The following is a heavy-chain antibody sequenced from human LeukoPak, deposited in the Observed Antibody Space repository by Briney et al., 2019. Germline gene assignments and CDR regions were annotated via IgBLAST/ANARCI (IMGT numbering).Heavy chain of an antibody. D-gene: IGHD3-22*01. CDR1: GGTFSSYA. Sequence: ASVKVSCTASGGTFSSYAISWVRQAPGQGLEWMGGIIPIFGTANYAQKFQGRVTITADESTSTAYMELSSLRSEDTAVYYCARGAPPDYDSSGYYPLFWYFDYWGQGTLVTVSS. J-gene: IGHJ4*02. CDR3: ARGAPPDYDSSGYYPLFWYFDY. V-gene: IGHV1-69*01. CDR2: IIPIFGTA.